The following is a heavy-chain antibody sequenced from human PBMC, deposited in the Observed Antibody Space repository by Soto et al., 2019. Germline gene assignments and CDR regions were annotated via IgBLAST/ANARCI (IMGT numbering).Heavy chain of an antibody. Sequence: GGSLRLSCAASGFTFRSYSMNWVRQAPGKGLEWVSSISSSSSYIYYADSVKGRFTISRDNAKNSLYLQMNSLRAEDTAVYYCARDRDIVATPYYYGMDVWGQGTTVTVSS. J-gene: IGHJ6*02. CDR2: ISSSSSYI. CDR1: GFTFRSYS. CDR3: ARDRDIVATPYYYGMDV. V-gene: IGHV3-21*01. D-gene: IGHD5-12*01.